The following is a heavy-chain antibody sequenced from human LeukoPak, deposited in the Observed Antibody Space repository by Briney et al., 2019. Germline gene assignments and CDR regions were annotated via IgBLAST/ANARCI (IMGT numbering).Heavy chain of an antibody. CDR1: GGSISSGSYC. CDR2: IYSSGST. J-gene: IGHJ6*03. Sequence: PSQTLSLTCTVSGGSISSGSYCWSWIRQPAGKGLEWIGHIYSSGSTNYNPSLKSRVTISVDTSKNQFSLKLSSVTAADTAVYYCARSGSVATGDYMDVWGKGTTVTISS. D-gene: IGHD5-12*01. CDR3: ARSGSVATGDYMDV. V-gene: IGHV4-61*09.